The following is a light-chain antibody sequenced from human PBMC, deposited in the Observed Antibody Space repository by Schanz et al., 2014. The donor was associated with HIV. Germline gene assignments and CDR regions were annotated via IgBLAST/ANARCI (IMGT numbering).Light chain of an antibody. CDR3: CSYTTTGTLV. CDR1: SSDVGGYNY. J-gene: IGLJ2*01. V-gene: IGLV2-14*03. CDR2: DVS. Sequence: QSALTQPASVSGSPGQSITISCTGTSSDVGGYNYVSWYQQHPAKAPKLMIYDVSNRPSGVSNRFSGSKSGNTASLTISGRQAEDEADYYCCSYTTTGTLVFGAGTKLTV.